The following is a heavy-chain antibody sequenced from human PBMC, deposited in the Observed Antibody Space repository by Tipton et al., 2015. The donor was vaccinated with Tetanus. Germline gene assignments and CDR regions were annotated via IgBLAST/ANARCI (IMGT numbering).Heavy chain of an antibody. CDR2: INHSGST. CDR3: ARGRTSLKRVTFGGVIVSPYWYFDL. Sequence: TLSLTCAVYGGSFSGYYWSWIRQPPGKGLEWIGEINHSGSTNYNPSLKSRVTISVDTSKNQFSLKLSSVTAADTAVYYCARGRTSLKRVTFGGVIVSPYWYFDLWGRGTLVTVSS. CDR1: GGSFSGYY. V-gene: IGHV4-34*01. D-gene: IGHD3-16*02. J-gene: IGHJ2*01.